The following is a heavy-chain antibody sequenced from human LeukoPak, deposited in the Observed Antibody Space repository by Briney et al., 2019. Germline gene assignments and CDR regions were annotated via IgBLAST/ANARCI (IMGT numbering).Heavy chain of an antibody. V-gene: IGHV3-9*01. J-gene: IGHJ4*02. CDR2: ISWNSGSI. D-gene: IGHD2-2*01. Sequence: GGSLRLSCAASGFTFDDYAMHWVRQAPGKGLEWVSGISWNSGSIGYADSVKGRFTISRDNAKNSLYLQVNSLRAEDTALYYCAKDTCSSTSCCNDYWGQGTLVTVSS. CDR1: GFTFDDYA. CDR3: AKDTCSSTSCCNDY.